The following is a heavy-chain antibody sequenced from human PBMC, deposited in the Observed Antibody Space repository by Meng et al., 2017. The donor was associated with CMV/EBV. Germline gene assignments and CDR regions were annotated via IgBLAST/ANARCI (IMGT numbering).Heavy chain of an antibody. Sequence: SETLSLTCTVSGGSISSSNYYWGWIRQPPGKGLECIGSSHYSGNTYYNAALKSRATISGDMSKNQFSLKLTSVTAADVSVYYCARVTSSSWTIDYWGQGTLVTVSS. CDR3: ARVTSSSWTIDY. J-gene: IGHJ4*02. CDR1: GGSISSSNYY. D-gene: IGHD6-13*01. V-gene: IGHV4-39*07. CDR2: SHYSGNT.